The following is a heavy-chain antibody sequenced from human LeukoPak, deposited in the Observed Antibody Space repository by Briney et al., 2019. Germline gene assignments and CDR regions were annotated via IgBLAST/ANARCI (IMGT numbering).Heavy chain of an antibody. V-gene: IGHV3-23*01. CDR1: GFTFSSYA. D-gene: IGHD6-13*01. CDR2: LSGSGDIT. J-gene: IGHJ2*01. CDR3: AKGYIIAGRQWYLDL. Sequence: GGSLRLSCAASGFTFSSYAMSWVRQAPGEGLEWVSSLSGSGDITYYADSVKGRFTISRDNSKNTLYLQMNSLRAEDAAVYYCAKGYIIAGRQWYLDLWGRGTLVGVSS.